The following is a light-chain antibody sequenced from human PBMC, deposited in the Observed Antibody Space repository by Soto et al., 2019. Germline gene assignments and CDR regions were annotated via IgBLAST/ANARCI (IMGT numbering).Light chain of an antibody. CDR1: GSNIGNNY. CDR3: GTWDASLSSVV. J-gene: IGLJ2*01. Sequence: QSVLTQPPSVSAASGQKVTISCSGSGSNIGNNYVSWYQQLPGAAPILLIYDNNKRPSGIPDRFSGSQSGTSATLGITGLQTGDEADYFCGTWDASLSSVVFGGGTKLTVL. CDR2: DNN. V-gene: IGLV1-51*01.